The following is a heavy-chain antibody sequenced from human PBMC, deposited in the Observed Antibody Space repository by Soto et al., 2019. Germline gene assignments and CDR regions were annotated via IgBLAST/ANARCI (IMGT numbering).Heavy chain of an antibody. D-gene: IGHD3-16*01. CDR3: ASLGDPPRNY. J-gene: IGHJ4*02. CDR2: ISSSSSTI. Sequence: EVQLVESGGNLVQPGGSLRLSCAASGFTFSTYSMNWVRQAPGKGPEWVAYISSSSSTIYYVDSVKGRFTISRDNAKNSLYLQMNSLRAEDTAVYYCASLGDPPRNYWGQGTLVAVSS. V-gene: IGHV3-48*01. CDR1: GFTFSTYS.